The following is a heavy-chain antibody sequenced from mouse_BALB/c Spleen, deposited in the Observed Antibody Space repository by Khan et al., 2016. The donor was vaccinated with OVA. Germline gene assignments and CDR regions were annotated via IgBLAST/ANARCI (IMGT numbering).Heavy chain of an antibody. CDR3: ARSEWDGYFVV. J-gene: IGHJ1*01. V-gene: IGHV3-8*02. D-gene: IGHD4-1*01. CDR1: GDSITSGH. Sequence: EVQLLESGPSLVKPSQTLSLTCSVTGDSITSGHWNWIRKFPGNKLEYIGYISYSGITYYNPSLKSRISINRDTSKNQSYLQLNSLTTDDTATYFGARSEWDGYFVVWGAGTTVTVS. CDR2: ISYSGIT.